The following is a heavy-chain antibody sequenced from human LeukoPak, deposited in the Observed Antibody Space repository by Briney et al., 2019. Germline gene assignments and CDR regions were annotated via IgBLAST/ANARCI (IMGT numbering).Heavy chain of an antibody. CDR1: GYTFTSYD. CDR2: MNPNSGNT. J-gene: IGHJ4*02. Sequence: GASVKVSCKASGYTFTSYDINWVRQATGQGLEWMGWMNPNSGNTGYAQKFQGRVTMTRNTSISTAYMELSSLRSEDTAVYYCARAQRELLDFDYWGQGTLVTVSS. CDR3: ARAQRELLDFDY. V-gene: IGHV1-8*01. D-gene: IGHD1-26*01.